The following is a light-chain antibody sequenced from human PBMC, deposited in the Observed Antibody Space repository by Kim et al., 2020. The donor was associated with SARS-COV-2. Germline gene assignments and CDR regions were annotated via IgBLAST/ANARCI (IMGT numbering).Light chain of an antibody. CDR3: QQYDSAVT. V-gene: IGKV1-33*01. CDR2: DVS. CDR1: QDISHF. J-gene: IGKJ4*01. Sequence: SASIGDRITITGQASQDISHFLNWYQQKPGKAPRLLIYDVSNLEPGVPSRFSGRGSRTDFTLTISSLQTEDIATYYCQQYDSAVTFGGGTKVDIK.